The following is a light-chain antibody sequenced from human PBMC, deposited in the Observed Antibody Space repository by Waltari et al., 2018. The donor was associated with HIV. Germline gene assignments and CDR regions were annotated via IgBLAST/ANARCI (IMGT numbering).Light chain of an antibody. CDR1: QTLLYSDGYKY. J-gene: IGKJ2*01. Sequence: DIVMTQSPLSLPITPGESASISCRSSQTLLYSDGYKYLDWYQPKPGQSPRLLIYKTSNRASGVSDRFSGSASGTDFTLRISRVEAEDVGVYYCMQALQAHSFGQGTKLEIK. V-gene: IGKV2-28*01. CDR2: KTS. CDR3: MQALQAHS.